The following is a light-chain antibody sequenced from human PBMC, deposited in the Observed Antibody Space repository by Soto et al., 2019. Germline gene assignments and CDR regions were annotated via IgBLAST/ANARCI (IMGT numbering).Light chain of an antibody. CDR1: QSVSIN. CDR2: GAS. J-gene: IGKJ1*01. V-gene: IGKV3-15*01. CDR3: QKYNNWPPDRT. Sequence: EIVMTQSPSTLSVSPGERATLSCRASQSVSINLAWYQQKPGQAPRLLIYGASTRATGIPARFSGSGSGTEFTLTISTLQSEDFAIYFCQKYNNWPPDRTFGQGTKVEIK.